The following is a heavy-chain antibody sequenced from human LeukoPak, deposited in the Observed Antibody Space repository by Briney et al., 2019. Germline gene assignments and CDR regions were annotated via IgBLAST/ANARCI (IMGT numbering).Heavy chain of an antibody. D-gene: IGHD2/OR15-2a*01. V-gene: IGHV3-74*01. CDR3: VRDGGGTTSYDC. J-gene: IGHJ4*02. CDR2: ISPDGRNI. Sequence: PGGSLRLSCAASGFTLSDYWMNWGRQAPGKGPVWVSHISPDGRNIAYADSVKGRLTISRDSAKNTLYLQMNSLRVGDTAVYYCVRDGGGTTSYDCWGQGTLVTVSS. CDR1: GFTLSDYW.